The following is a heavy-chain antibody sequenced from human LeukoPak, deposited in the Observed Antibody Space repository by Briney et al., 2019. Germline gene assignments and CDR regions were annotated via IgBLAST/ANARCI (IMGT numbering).Heavy chain of an antibody. V-gene: IGHV4-61*02. CDR3: ARETSTWYHVDY. CDR2: IYTSGST. CDR1: GGSIRSGGYY. Sequence: SETLSLTCTVSGGSIRSGGYYWSWIRQPAGKGLEGIGRIYTSGSTNYNPSLKSRATISVDTSKNQFSLKLSSVTAADTAVYYCARETSTWYHVDYWGQGTLVTVSS. D-gene: IGHD2-2*01. J-gene: IGHJ4*02.